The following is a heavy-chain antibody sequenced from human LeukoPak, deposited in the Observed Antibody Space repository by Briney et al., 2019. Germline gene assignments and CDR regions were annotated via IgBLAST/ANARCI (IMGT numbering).Heavy chain of an antibody. CDR3: ATHGDYKLLGAFDI. CDR1: GFTLTELS. V-gene: IGHV1-24*01. D-gene: IGHD4-17*01. CDR2: FDPEDGET. Sequence: ASVKVSCKVSGFTLTELSMHWVRQAPGKGLEWMGGFDPEDGETIYAQKFQGRVTMTEDTSTDTAYMELSSLRSEDTAVYYCATHGDYKLLGAFDIWGQGTMVTVSS. J-gene: IGHJ3*02.